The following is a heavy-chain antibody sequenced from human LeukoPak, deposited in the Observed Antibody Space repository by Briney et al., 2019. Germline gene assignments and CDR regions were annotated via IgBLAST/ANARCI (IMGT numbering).Heavy chain of an antibody. CDR2: IRYDGVNK. CDR1: GFTFSTYG. CDR3: VREDLGIEY. J-gene: IGHJ4*02. D-gene: IGHD3/OR15-3a*01. V-gene: IGHV3-30*02. Sequence: GGSLRLSCAASGFTFSTYGMHWVRQAPGKGLEWVAFIRYDGVNKYYADSVKGRFTISRDNSKNTLYLQMSSLRAEDTAVYYCVREDLGIEYWGQGTLVTVS.